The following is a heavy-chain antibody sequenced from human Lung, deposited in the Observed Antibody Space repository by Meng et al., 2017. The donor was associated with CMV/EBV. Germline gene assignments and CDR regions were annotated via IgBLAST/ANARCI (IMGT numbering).Heavy chain of an antibody. V-gene: IGHV3-30*02. CDR1: GLTLSSYG. CDR2: IRYDGDKK. CDR3: AKDSGRGGHLWFRGVDY. J-gene: IGHJ4*02. D-gene: IGHD3-10*01. Sequence: GGSXRLSCAASGLTLSSYGIHWVRQAPGKGLEWVAFIRYDGDKKEYVDSVKGRFTISRDNSKNMVNLQMNSLRAEDTAVYYCAKDSGRGGHLWFRGVDYXGQGXLVTVPQ.